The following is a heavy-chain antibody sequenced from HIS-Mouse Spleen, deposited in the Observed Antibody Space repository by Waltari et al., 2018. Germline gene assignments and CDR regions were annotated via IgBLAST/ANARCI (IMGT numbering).Heavy chain of an antibody. CDR2: IYYSGST. Sequence: QLQLQESGPGLVTPSETLSLTCTVSGGPISSSGYYWGWIRQPPGKGLEWIGSIYYSGSTYYNPSLKSRVTISVDTSKNQFSLKLSSVTAADTAVYYCARDYGDNWFDPWGQGTLVTVSS. D-gene: IGHD4-17*01. V-gene: IGHV4-39*07. CDR1: GGPISSSGYY. CDR3: ARDYGDNWFDP. J-gene: IGHJ5*02.